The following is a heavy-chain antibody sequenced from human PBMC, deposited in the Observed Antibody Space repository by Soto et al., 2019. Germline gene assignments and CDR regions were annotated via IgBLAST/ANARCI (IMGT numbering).Heavy chain of an antibody. D-gene: IGHD3-9*01. CDR1: GFTFSSYA. CDR2: ISGSGGST. V-gene: IGHV3-23*01. Sequence: GGSLRLSCAASGFTFSSYAMSWVRQAPGKGLEWVSAISGSGGSTYYADSVKGRFTISRDNSKNTLYLQMNSLRAEDTAVYYCAKAIKYYDILTGYYLDYWGQGTLVTVSS. CDR3: AKAIKYYDILTGYYLDY. J-gene: IGHJ4*02.